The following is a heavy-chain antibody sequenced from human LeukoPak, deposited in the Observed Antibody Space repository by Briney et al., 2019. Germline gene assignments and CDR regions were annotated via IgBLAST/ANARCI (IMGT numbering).Heavy chain of an antibody. J-gene: IGHJ4*02. V-gene: IGHV3-66*01. CDR2: IYSGGST. D-gene: IGHD1-26*01. CDR3: ARDLSIVGARAPDY. Sequence: GGTLRLSCAASGFTFSSYGMSWVRQAPGKGLEWVSVIYSGGSTYYADSVKGRFTISRDNSKNTLYLQMNSLRAEDTAVYYCARDLSIVGARAPDYWGQGTLVTVSS. CDR1: GFTFSSYG.